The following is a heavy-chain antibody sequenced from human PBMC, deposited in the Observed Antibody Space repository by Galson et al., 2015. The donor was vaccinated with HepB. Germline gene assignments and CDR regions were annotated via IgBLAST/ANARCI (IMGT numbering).Heavy chain of an antibody. CDR1: GFTFSSFA. J-gene: IGHJ4*02. CDR2: ISSSDGST. V-gene: IGHV3-23*01. D-gene: IGHD5-12*01. CDR3: AKDPALGWGYSGQYYFDQ. Sequence: SLRLSCAASGFTFSSFAMSWVRQAPGKGLKWVSAISSSDGSTYYADSVKGRFTISRDNSKNTLYLQMNSLRAEDTAVYYCAKDPALGWGYSGQYYFDQWGQGTLVTVSS.